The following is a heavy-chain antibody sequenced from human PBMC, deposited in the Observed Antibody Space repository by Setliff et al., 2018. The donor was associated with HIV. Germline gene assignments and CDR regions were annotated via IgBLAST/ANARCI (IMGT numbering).Heavy chain of an antibody. D-gene: IGHD2-2*01. J-gene: IGHJ5*02. Sequence: PSETLSLTCTVSGGSINNNQWSWIRQPPGKGLEWIGSIYTSGTTNYNPSLEGRITTSVDLSKNHFSLNPHSVTAADTAVYYCAIGDEYPGVFQSWGQGKVVTVSS. CDR1: GGSINNNQ. V-gene: IGHV4-4*09. CDR3: AIGDEYPGVFQS. CDR2: IYTSGTT.